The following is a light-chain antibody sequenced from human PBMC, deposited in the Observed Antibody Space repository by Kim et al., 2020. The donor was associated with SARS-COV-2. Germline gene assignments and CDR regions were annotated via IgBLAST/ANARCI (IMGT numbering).Light chain of an antibody. CDR3: QQYGNVPYT. CDR1: QDITKF. V-gene: IGKV1-33*01. J-gene: IGKJ2*01. Sequence: SASVGDRVTITCQASQDITKFLSWYQQKPGKAPELLIYDASKLEAGVPSRFSGSGSATHFTLTIDSLQPEDVATYYCQQYGNVPYTFGQGTKLEI. CDR2: DAS.